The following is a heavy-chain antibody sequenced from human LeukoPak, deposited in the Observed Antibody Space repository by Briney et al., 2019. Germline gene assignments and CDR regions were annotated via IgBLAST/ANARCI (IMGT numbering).Heavy chain of an antibody. D-gene: IGHD6-19*01. CDR3: ASGMSLAGDGPFDY. V-gene: IGHV3-23*01. J-gene: IGHJ4*02. CDR1: GLTFSSYG. CDR2: VSNRDGRA. Sequence: QHGGSLRLSCAASGLTFSSYGMDWVRQAPGKGLEWVSGVSNRDGRAYYADSVKGRFTVSRDNSKNTLHLQMNSLRAEDTALYYCASGMSLAGDGPFDYWGQGTLVTVSS.